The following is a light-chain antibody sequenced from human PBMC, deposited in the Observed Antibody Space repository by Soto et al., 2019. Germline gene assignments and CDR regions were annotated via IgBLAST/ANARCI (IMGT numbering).Light chain of an antibody. CDR1: QSISSW. Sequence: DIQMTQSPSTLSASVGDRVTITCRASQSISSWLAWYQQKPGKAPKLLIYKASSLASGVPSRFSGSGSGAEFTLTISSLRPVDFATYYCQQYNSYWTFGQGTKVEIK. CDR2: KAS. V-gene: IGKV1-5*03. J-gene: IGKJ1*01. CDR3: QQYNSYWT.